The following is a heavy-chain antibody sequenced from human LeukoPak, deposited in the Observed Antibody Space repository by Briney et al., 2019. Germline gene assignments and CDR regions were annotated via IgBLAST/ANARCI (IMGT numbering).Heavy chain of an antibody. V-gene: IGHV1-2*02. J-gene: IGHJ4*02. CDR2: INPNSGDT. CDR1: GYTFTGYY. Sequence: ASVKVSCKACGYTFTGYYMQWVGPAPGQGREGMGWINPNSGDTNYAQKLQGRGTLTRDTSINIGYMELRRLRTDDTAVYFWAKNPYEYDFDYWGQGTLVTVSS. D-gene: IGHD5-12*01. CDR3: AKNPYEYDFDY.